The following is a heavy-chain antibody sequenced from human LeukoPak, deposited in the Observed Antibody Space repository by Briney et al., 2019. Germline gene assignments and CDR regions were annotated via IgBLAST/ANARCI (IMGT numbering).Heavy chain of an antibody. J-gene: IGHJ4*02. CDR3: ARDKYYYGSGTFYSSAVFDN. Sequence: ASVKVSCKASGYTFTAYYLHWARQAPGQGLEWMGRINPNSGDTEYTQKFQDGVTMTRDTSTSTAYMELSGLRSGDTAVYYCARDKYYYGSGTFYSSAVFDNWGQGTLVAVSS. V-gene: IGHV1-2*06. D-gene: IGHD3-10*01. CDR2: INPNSGDT. CDR1: GYTFTAYY.